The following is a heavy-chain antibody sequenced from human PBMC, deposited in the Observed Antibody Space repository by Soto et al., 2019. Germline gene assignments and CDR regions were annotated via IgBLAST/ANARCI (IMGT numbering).Heavy chain of an antibody. CDR1: GYTFTSYG. J-gene: IGHJ5*02. Sequence: ASVKVSCKASGYTFTSYGISWVRQAPGQGLEWMGWISAYNGNTNYAQKLQGRVTMTTDTSTSTAYMELRSLRSDDTAVYYCARTISITMVRGVIHYNWFDPWGQGTLVTVSS. V-gene: IGHV1-18*01. CDR2: ISAYNGNT. D-gene: IGHD3-10*01. CDR3: ARTISITMVRGVIHYNWFDP.